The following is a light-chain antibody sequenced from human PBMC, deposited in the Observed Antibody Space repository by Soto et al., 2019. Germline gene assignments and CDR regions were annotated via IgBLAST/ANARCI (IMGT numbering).Light chain of an antibody. V-gene: IGKV3-15*01. CDR2: GAS. Sequence: TVMPTSHTPLYVSPGETATLSCRASQSVSSNLAWYRQKPGQPPRLLIYGASTRATGIPARFSVSGSGTDFTLTISRLEPEDFAVYYCQQDGKFPIRFCQVARLDVK. CDR1: QSVSSN. J-gene: IGKJ5*01. CDR3: QQDGKFPIR.